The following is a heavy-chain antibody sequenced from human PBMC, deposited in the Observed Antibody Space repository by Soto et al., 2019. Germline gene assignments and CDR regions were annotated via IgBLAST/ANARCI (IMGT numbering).Heavy chain of an antibody. CDR3: ARASRVVVISGYYFDY. CDR1: GRSFSGYY. J-gene: IGHJ4*02. CDR2: INHSGST. D-gene: IGHD3-22*01. V-gene: IGHV4-34*01. Sequence: QVQLQQWGAGLLKPSETLSLTCAVYGRSFSGYYWSWIRQPPGKGLEWIGEINHSGSTNYNPSLKSRVTISVDTSKNQFSLKLSSVTAADTAVYYCARASRVVVISGYYFDYWGQGTLVTVSS.